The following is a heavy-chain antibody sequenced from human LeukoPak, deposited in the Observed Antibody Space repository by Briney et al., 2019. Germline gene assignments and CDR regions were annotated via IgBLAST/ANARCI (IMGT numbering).Heavy chain of an antibody. V-gene: IGHV3-30*18. CDR2: ISYDGSNK. CDR1: GFTFNSYG. CDR3: AKDRGTSYFDY. D-gene: IGHD3-10*01. Sequence: PGRSLRLSCAASGFTFNSYGMHWVRQAPGKGLEWVAVISYDGSNKYYADSVKGRFTISRDNSKNTLYLQMDSLRAEDTAVYYCAKDRGTSYFDYWGREPWSPSPQ. J-gene: IGHJ4*02.